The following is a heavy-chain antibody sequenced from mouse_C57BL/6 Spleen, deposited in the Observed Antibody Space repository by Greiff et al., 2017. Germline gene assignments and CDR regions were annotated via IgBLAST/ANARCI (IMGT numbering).Heavy chain of an antibody. CDR3: ARKDYSSYFDY. V-gene: IGHV1-50*01. Sequence: QVQLQQPGAELVKPGASVKLSCKASGYTFTSYWMQGVKQRPGQGLGWSGEIDPSDSTTNYNQKFKGKAILTLETSSSTACMQLSSLTSEDSAVYYCARKDYSSYFDYWGQGTTLTVSS. CDR1: GYTFTSYW. J-gene: IGHJ2*01. CDR2: IDPSDSTT. D-gene: IGHD2-5*01.